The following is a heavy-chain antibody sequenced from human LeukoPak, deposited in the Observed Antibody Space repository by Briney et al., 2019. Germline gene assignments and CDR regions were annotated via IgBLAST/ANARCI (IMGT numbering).Heavy chain of an antibody. D-gene: IGHD4-17*01. CDR1: GGSFSGYY. Sequence: SETLSLTCAVYGGSFSGYYWSWIRQPPGKGLEWIGEINHSGSTNYNPSLKSRVTISVDTSKNQFSLKLSSVTAADTAMYYCARGPDDYGDYGVNGYYDYWGQGTLVTVSS. J-gene: IGHJ4*02. CDR2: INHSGST. V-gene: IGHV4-34*01. CDR3: ARGPDDYGDYGVNGYYDY.